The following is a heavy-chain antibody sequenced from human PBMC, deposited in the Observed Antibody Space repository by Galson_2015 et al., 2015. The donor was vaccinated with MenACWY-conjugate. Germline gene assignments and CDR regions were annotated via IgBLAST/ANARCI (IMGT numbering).Heavy chain of an antibody. Sequence: SLRLSCAASGFTFSSYWMSWVRQAPGKGLEWVANIKQDGSEKYYVDSVKGRFTISRDNAKNSLYLQMNSLRAEDTAVYYCARPPDYYYYYYMDVWGKGTTVTVSS. V-gene: IGHV3-7*03. CDR2: IKQDGSEK. CDR3: ARPPDYYYYYYMDV. CDR1: GFTFSSYW. J-gene: IGHJ6*03.